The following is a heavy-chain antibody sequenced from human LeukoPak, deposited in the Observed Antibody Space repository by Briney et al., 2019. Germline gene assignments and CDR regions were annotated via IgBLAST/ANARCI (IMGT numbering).Heavy chain of an antibody. CDR3: ARDWRQGVATTFGPVDY. CDR1: GYSISSGYY. CDR2: IYHSGST. Sequence: SETLSLTCTVSGYSISSGYYWGWIRQPPGKGLEWIGSIYHSGSTYYNPSLKSRVTISVDTSKNQFSLKLSSVTAADTAVYYCARDWRQGVATTFGPVDYWGQGTLVTVSS. D-gene: IGHD5-24*01. J-gene: IGHJ4*02. V-gene: IGHV4-38-2*02.